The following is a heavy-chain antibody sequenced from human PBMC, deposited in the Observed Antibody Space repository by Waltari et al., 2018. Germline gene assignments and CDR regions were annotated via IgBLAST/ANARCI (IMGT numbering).Heavy chain of an antibody. V-gene: IGHV4-34*01. D-gene: IGHD3-16*01. J-gene: IGHJ2*01. Sequence: QVQLQQWGAGLLKPSETLSLTCSVYGGSFSSYYWTWLRQPPGKGLEWIGEGHHSGVTNYNPSLGSRVTISLDTSRNQFSLQLTSMTAADTGLYYCAGYGGPAFWYFALWGRGTQVIVSS. CDR1: GGSFSSYY. CDR3: AGYGGPAFWYFAL. CDR2: GHHSGVT.